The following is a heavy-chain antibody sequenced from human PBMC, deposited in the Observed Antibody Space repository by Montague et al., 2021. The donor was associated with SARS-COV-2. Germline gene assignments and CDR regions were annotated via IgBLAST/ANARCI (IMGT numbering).Heavy chain of an antibody. CDR2: IYTGGYV. Sequence: SETLSLTCSVSGDSISRYYWSWIWQSDGKGLEWIGRIYTGGYVNYNPALQSRVSMSVDTSKSQVSLNVTSVAAADTAAYYCARAIWHLDVWGRGILVTVSS. CDR3: ARAIWHLDV. V-gene: IGHV4-4*07. J-gene: IGHJ2*01. CDR1: GDSISRYY.